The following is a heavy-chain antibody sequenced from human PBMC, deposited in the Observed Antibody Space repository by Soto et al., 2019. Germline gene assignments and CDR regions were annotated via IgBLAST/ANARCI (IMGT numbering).Heavy chain of an antibody. D-gene: IGHD6-13*01. Sequence: EVQLVESGGGLVQPGGSLRLSCAASGFTFSSYSMNWVRQAPGKGLEWVSYISSSSGTIYYGDSVKGRFTISRDNPKNSLYLQMNSLRAEDMAVYYCASGTSEDTFDIWGQGTMVTVSS. CDR1: GFTFSSYS. J-gene: IGHJ3*02. CDR2: ISSSSGTI. V-gene: IGHV3-48*01. CDR3: ASGTSEDTFDI.